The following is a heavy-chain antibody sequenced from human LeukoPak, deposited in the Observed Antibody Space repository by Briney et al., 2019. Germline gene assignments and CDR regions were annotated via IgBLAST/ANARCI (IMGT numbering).Heavy chain of an antibody. V-gene: IGHV2-5*02. CDR1: GFSLSTNGVN. Sequence: SGPTLVNPTQTLTLTCTFSGFSLSTNGVNVGWIRQPPGKALERLALIYWDDDKRYSPSLKSRLTITKDTSKNQVVLTMTNMDPVDTATYYCAHRTAHMTGFDYWGQGTLVTVSS. J-gene: IGHJ4*02. D-gene: IGHD3-9*01. CDR2: IYWDDDK. CDR3: AHRTAHMTGFDY.